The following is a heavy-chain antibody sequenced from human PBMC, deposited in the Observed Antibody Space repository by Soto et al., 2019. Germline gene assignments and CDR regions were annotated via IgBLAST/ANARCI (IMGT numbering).Heavy chain of an antibody. CDR3: AKDGSPSHYYDSSGYYTINYYYYYGMDV. Sequence: PGGSLRLSCAASGFTFDGYAMHWVRQAPGKGLEWVSGISWNSGSIGYADSVKGRFTISRDNAKNSLYLQMNSLRAEDTALYYCAKDGSPSHYYDSSGYYTINYYYYYGMDVWGQGTTVTVS. D-gene: IGHD3-22*01. CDR2: ISWNSGSI. CDR1: GFTFDGYA. J-gene: IGHJ6*02. V-gene: IGHV3-9*01.